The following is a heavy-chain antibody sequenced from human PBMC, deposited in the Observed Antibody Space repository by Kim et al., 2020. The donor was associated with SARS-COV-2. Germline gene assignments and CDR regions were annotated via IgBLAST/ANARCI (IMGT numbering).Heavy chain of an antibody. D-gene: IGHD3-10*01. CDR1: GYTFTSYA. V-gene: IGHV7-4-1*02. J-gene: IGHJ3*02. Sequence: ASVKVSCKASGYTFTSYAMNWVRQAPGQGLVWMGWIHTNTGNPTYAQGFTGRFVFSLGTSVSTAYLQISSLQAEDTAVYYCARDNLFGEPSTHAFDIWGQGTMVTVSS. CDR3: ARDNLFGEPSTHAFDI. CDR2: IHTNTGNP.